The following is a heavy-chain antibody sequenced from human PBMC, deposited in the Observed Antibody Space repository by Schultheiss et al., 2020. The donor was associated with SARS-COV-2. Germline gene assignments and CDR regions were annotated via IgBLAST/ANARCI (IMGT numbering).Heavy chain of an antibody. J-gene: IGHJ3*02. V-gene: IGHV4-34*01. Sequence: SETLSLTCAVYGGSFSGYYWSWIRQPPGKGLEWIGDINHSGSTYYNPSLKSRITISVDTSKNQFSLKLSSVTAADTAVYYCARLGVPAAMHAFDIWGQGTMVTVSS. CDR3: ARLGVPAAMHAFDI. CDR1: GGSFSGYY. CDR2: INHSGST. D-gene: IGHD2-2*01.